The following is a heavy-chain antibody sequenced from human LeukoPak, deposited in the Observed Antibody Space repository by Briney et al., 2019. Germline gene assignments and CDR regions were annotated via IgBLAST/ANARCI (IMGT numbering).Heavy chain of an antibody. CDR3: SGSSWYGYFDS. V-gene: IGHV3-53*01. J-gene: IGHJ4*02. CDR2: IYSGGNT. CDR1: GFTVSSRY. D-gene: IGHD6-13*01. Sequence: GGSLRLSCAASGFTVSSRYVSWVRQAPGKGLEWVSIIYSGGNTYYGDSVKGRFTISRDNSKNTVYLDMNSLRAEDTALYYCSGSSWYGYFDSWGQGTLLTVSS.